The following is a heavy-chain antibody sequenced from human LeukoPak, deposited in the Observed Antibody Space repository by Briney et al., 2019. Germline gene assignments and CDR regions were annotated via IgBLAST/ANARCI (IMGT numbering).Heavy chain of an antibody. CDR3: ARVNTLIRGIGWFDP. CDR1: GYSISSGYY. D-gene: IGHD3-10*01. V-gene: IGHV4-38-2*02. J-gene: IGHJ5*02. CDR2: IYYSGTT. Sequence: SETLSLTCTVSGYSISSGYYWGWIRQPPGKGLELIGNIYYSGTTYYNPSLKSRVTISVDTSKNQFSLKLSSVTAADTAVYYCARVNTLIRGIGWFDPWGQGILVTVSS.